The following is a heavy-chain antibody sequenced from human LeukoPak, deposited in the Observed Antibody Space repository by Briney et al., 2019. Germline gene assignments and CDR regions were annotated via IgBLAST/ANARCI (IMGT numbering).Heavy chain of an antibody. CDR2: IRYDAANQ. V-gene: IGHV3-30*02. CDR1: GFTFSSYG. J-gene: IGHJ4*02. D-gene: IGHD6-19*01. Sequence: PGGSLRLSCAASGFTFSSYGMDWVRQAPGKGLEWVAFIRYDAANQYYADSVKGRFTISRDNSKNTLYLQMDSLRSEDTAIYHCAKDIAVSDSYFDYWGQGTLVTVSS. CDR3: AKDIAVSDSYFDY.